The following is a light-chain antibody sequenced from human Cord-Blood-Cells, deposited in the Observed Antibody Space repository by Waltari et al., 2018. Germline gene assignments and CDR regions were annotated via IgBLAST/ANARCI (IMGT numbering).Light chain of an antibody. J-gene: IGKJ2*01. CDR3: QQSYSTPYT. V-gene: IGKV1-39*01. CDR2: AAS. CDR1: QSISSY. Sequence: EIQIHNPPAPLAASAGDTVTITCRASQSISSYLNWYQQKPRKAPKLLIYAASSLQSGVPSRCSGSGSGTDFTLTISSLQPEDFATYYCQQSYSTPYTFGQGTKLEIK.